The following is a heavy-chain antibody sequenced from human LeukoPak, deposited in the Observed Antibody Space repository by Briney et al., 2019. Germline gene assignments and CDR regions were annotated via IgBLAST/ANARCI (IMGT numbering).Heavy chain of an antibody. CDR1: GAYISRGTYY. D-gene: IGHD3-9*01. V-gene: IGHV4-61*01. CDR3: ARVDFDWYNWFDP. J-gene: IGHJ5*02. CDR2: IYYSGST. Sequence: PSETLSLTCTVSGAYISRGTYYWSWIRQHPGKGLEWIGYIYYSGSTNYNPSLKSRVTISVDTSKNQFSLKLSSVTAADTAVYYCARVDFDWYNWFDPWGQGTLVTVSS.